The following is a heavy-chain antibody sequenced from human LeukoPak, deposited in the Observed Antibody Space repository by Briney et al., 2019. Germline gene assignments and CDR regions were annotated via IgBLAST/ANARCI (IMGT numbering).Heavy chain of an antibody. D-gene: IGHD3-10*01. CDR3: ARQTGTYDLDY. Sequence: GGSLRLSCAASGFTFSNYSMNWVRQAPGKGLEWVAVIRHDGSNQYYADSVKGRFTISRDNSKDTLYLQMNSLRAEDTAVYYCARQTGTYDLDYWGQGTLVTVSS. J-gene: IGHJ4*02. V-gene: IGHV3-33*01. CDR1: GFTFSNYS. CDR2: IRHDGSNQ.